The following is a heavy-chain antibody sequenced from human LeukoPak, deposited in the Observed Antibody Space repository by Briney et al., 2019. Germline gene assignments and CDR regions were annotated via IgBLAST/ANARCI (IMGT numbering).Heavy chain of an antibody. Sequence: SVKVSCKTSGSSFSSFSLSWVRQAPGQGLEWMGRITPILGTSKYAQKFQGRVTITADKSTTTAFMELSSPTTEDTAVYYCARGPRGAMDVWGQGTTVIVS. CDR3: ARGPRGAMDV. V-gene: IGHV1-69*08. D-gene: IGHD3-10*01. J-gene: IGHJ6*02. CDR1: GSSFSSFS. CDR2: ITPILGTS.